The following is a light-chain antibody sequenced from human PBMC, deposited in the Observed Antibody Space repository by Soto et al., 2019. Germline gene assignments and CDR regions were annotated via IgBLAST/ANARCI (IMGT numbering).Light chain of an antibody. J-gene: IGKJ5*01. CDR2: GAY. V-gene: IGKV1-17*03. Sequence: DIQMTQSPSAMSASVGDRVTITCRASQGINNHLVWFQQRPGKVPRRLIFGAYNLQSGVPSRFSGRGSGTEFTLTISGLQPEDFAIYYCLQHNSYPITLGQGTRLEIK. CDR1: QGINNH. CDR3: LQHNSYPIT.